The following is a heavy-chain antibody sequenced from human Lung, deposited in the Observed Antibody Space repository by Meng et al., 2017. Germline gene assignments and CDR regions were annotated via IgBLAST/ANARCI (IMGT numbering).Heavy chain of an antibody. V-gene: IGHV4-39*07. CDR3: AGDLWELRYKAPFDP. Sequence: SETLSLTCAVSGGSISSGRYYWNWIRQPPGKGLEWIGSVYYSGITYYNPSLESRVTILVDTSKNHFSLKLSSVTAADTAVYYCAGDLWELRYKAPFDPWGQGILVTVSS. CDR2: VYYSGIT. CDR1: GGSISSGRYY. J-gene: IGHJ5*02. D-gene: IGHD3-16*01.